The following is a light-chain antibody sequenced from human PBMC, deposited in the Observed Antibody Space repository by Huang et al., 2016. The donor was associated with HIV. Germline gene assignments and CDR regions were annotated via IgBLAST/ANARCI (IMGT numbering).Light chain of an antibody. J-gene: IGKJ2*01. Sequence: DIQMTQSPSSLSASIGERVTITCRASQDITTYLSWFQLIPGTAPRSLISGASTLHTGVPSSLSGSVSGTEFTLTINSLQPEDSATYYCQQYYSFPYTFGQGTKVEI. CDR3: QQYYSFPYT. CDR1: QDITTY. V-gene: IGKV1-16*01. CDR2: GAS.